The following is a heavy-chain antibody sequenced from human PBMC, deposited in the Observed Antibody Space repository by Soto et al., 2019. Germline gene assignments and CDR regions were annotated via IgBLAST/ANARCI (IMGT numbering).Heavy chain of an antibody. CDR1: GFTFSNYG. CDR2: IWYDGNNK. D-gene: IGHD2-21*01. Sequence: GGSLRLSGAASGFTFSNYGMHWVRQAPGKGLEWVAVIWYDGNNKYYADSVKGRFTISRDNSNNTLYVQMTSLRAEDTAVYYCARGLHSLFDYWGQGTLVTVSS. V-gene: IGHV3-33*01. J-gene: IGHJ4*02. CDR3: ARGLHSLFDY.